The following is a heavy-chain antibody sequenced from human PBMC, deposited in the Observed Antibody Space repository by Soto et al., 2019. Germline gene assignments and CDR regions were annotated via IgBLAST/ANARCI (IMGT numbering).Heavy chain of an antibody. CDR2: IIPIFGTA. CDR3: ARDWATVTTPPFVFDI. CDR1: GGTFSSYA. Sequence: SVKVSCKASGGTFSSYAISWVRQAPGQGLEWMGGIIPIFGTANYAQKFQGRVTITADESTSTAYMELSSLRSEDTAVYYCARDWATVTTPPFVFDIWGQGTMVTVSS. J-gene: IGHJ3*02. V-gene: IGHV1-69*13. D-gene: IGHD4-17*01.